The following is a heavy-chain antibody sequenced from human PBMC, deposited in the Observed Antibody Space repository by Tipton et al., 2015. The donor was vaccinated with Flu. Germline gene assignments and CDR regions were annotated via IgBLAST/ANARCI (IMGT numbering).Heavy chain of an antibody. CDR2: IIPMYGTR. J-gene: IGHJ5*01. D-gene: IGHD2-8*02. CDR3: ARDDPLTSTGKWLDS. V-gene: IGHV1-69*01. Sequence: QLVQSGAEVRKPGSSVKVSCVASGGTFSNYGISWVRQAPGQGLEWMGGIIPMYGTRNYAPKFQGRVTITADESATTAYMELSSLRPEDTAIYYCARDDPLTSTGKWLDSWGQGTLVTVSS. CDR1: GGTFSNYG.